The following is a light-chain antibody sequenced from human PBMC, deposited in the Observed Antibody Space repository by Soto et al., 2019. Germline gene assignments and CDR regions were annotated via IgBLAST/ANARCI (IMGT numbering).Light chain of an antibody. J-gene: IGKJ1*01. Sequence: EILMTQSPATLSVSPGDRATLSCRASQSVSTNLAWYQQRPGQAPRLLIYGASTRATGIPARFSGSGSGTEFTLTISSRQSDDFAVYYCQQYTNRPPWTFGQGTKVDLK. CDR1: QSVSTN. CDR3: QQYTNRPPWT. V-gene: IGKV3-15*01. CDR2: GAS.